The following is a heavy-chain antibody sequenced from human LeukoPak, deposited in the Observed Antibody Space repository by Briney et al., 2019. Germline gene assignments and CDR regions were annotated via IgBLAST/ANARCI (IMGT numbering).Heavy chain of an antibody. CDR3: ARGLGRENWNDFLHNYYMDV. D-gene: IGHD1-1*01. J-gene: IGHJ6*03. CDR2: ISTSSSYI. CDR1: GFTFSSYS. V-gene: IGHV3-21*01. Sequence: PGGSLRLSCAASGFTFSSYSMNWVRQAPGKGLEWVSSISTSSSYIYYADSVKGRFTISRDNARNSLYLQMNSLRAEDTAVYYCARGLGRENWNDFLHNYYMDVWGKGTTVTVSS.